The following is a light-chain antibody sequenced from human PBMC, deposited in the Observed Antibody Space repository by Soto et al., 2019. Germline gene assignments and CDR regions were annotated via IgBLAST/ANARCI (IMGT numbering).Light chain of an antibody. J-gene: IGLJ2*01. CDR1: SSDIGTFNY. V-gene: IGLV2-8*01. CDR2: EVT. CDR3: CSYAGSYVV. Sequence: QSVLTQPPSASGSPGQSVTISCTGTSSDIGTFNYVSWYQQHPGKVPKLMISEVTKRPSGVPDRFSGSKSGNTASLTISGLQAEDEADYYCCSYAGSYVVFGGGTKLTVL.